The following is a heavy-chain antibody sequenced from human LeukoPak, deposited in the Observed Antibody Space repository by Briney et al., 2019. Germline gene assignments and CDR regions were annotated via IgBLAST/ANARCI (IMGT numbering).Heavy chain of an antibody. V-gene: IGHV1-24*01. D-gene: IGHD2-2*02. CDR2: FDPEDGET. Sequence: ASVKVSRKVSGYTLTELSMHWVRQAPGKELEGMGGFDPEDGETIYAQQFQGRVTMTEDTSTDTAYMELSSLRSEDTAVYYCATGGSVVVPAAIDYWGQGTLVTVSS. CDR3: ATGGSVVVPAAIDY. J-gene: IGHJ4*02. CDR1: GYTLTELS.